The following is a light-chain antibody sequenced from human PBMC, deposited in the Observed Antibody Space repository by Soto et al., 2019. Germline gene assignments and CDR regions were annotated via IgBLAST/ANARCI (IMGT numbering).Light chain of an antibody. V-gene: IGLV2-14*01. J-gene: IGLJ2*01. CDR2: EVT. CDR3: SSYTSSNTLI. Sequence: QPVLIQPASVSGSRGQSITISCTGASSDVGGYNYVSWYQQFPGRAPKVMIYEVTNRPSGVSNRFSGSKSGNTASLTISGLQAEDEADYYCSSYTSSNTLIFGGGTKVTVL. CDR1: SSDVGGYNY.